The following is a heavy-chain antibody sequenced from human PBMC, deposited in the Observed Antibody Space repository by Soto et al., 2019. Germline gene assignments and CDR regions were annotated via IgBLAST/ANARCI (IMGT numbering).Heavy chain of an antibody. J-gene: IGHJ4*02. CDR2: ISGSNNNI. Sequence: PGGSLRLSCEASGFTLRNYEMNWVRQAPGKGLEWISKISGSNNNIYYADSVRGRFTISRDNAKNSLYLQMNSLRAEDTATYYCASERLCGADCYFFDNWGQGTQVTVSS. CDR3: ASERLCGADCYFFDN. D-gene: IGHD2-21*02. V-gene: IGHV3-48*03. CDR1: GFTLRNYE.